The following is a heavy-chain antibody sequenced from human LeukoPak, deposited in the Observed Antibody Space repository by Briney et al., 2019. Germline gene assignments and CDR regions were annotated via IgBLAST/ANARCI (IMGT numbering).Heavy chain of an antibody. CDR1: GYSISSGYY. CDR2: VYHSGST. D-gene: IGHD6-13*01. CDR3: ARRPLIAAAARGGVFDY. V-gene: IGHV4-38-2*02. Sequence: SETLSLTCTVSGYSISSGYYWAWIRQPPGKGLEWIGSVYHSGSTYYSPSLKSRVTISVDTSKNQFSLKLSSVTAADTAVYYCARRPLIAAAARGGVFDYWGQGTLVTVSS. J-gene: IGHJ4*02.